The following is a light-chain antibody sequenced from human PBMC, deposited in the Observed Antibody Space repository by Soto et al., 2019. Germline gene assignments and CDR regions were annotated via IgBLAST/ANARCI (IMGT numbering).Light chain of an antibody. Sequence: QSVLTQPPSVSGAPGQRVTISCTGSSSNIGEGYDVHWYQQLPGAAPKLIIHTNTNRPSGVPDRFSASKSGASASLAITGLQAEDEADYYCQSYDSTLNKYVFGSGTKLTVL. J-gene: IGLJ1*01. CDR1: SSNIGEGYD. CDR3: QSYDSTLNKYV. CDR2: TNT. V-gene: IGLV1-40*01.